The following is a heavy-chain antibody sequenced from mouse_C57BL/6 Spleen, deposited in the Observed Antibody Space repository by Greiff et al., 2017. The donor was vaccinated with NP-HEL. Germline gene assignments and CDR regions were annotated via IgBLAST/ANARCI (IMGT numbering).Heavy chain of an antibody. CDR3: ARVRRIYYDYDGGYFDV. D-gene: IGHD2-4*01. CDR2: INPSTGGT. Sequence: EVQLQQSGPELVKPGASVKISCKASGYSFTGYYMNWVKQSPEKSLEWIGEINPSTGGTTYNQKFKAKAPLTVDKSSSTAYMQLKSLTAEDSAVYYCARVRRIYYDYDGGYFDVWGTGTTVTVSS. J-gene: IGHJ1*03. V-gene: IGHV1-42*01. CDR1: GYSFTGYY.